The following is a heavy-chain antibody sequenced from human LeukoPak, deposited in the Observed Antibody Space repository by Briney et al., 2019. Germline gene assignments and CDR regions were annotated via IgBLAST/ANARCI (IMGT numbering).Heavy chain of an antibody. V-gene: IGHV1-69*04. D-gene: IGHD1-14*01. CDR2: IIPILGIA. Sequence: ASVKVSCKASGGTFSSYAISWVRQAPGQGLEWMGRIIPILGIANYAQKFQGRVTITADKSTSTAYMELSSLRSEDTAVYYCAREETNNWFDPWGQGTLVTVSS. J-gene: IGHJ5*02. CDR1: GGTFSSYA. CDR3: AREETNNWFDP.